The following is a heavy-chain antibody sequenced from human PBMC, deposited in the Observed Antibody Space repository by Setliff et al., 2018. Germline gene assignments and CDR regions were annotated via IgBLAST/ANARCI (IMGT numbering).Heavy chain of an antibody. D-gene: IGHD3-9*01. CDR1: GGSISSGDHY. CDR2: IYYSGST. CDR3: VRGPHYDTSTGRVYHFDY. V-gene: IGHV4-30-4*08. Sequence: KPSETLSLTCSVSGGSISSGDHYWTWIRQPPGKGLEWIGFIYYSGSTYYNPSLESRGSVSVDTSKNQFSLKLSSVTTADTAIYYCVRGPHYDTSTGRVYHFDYWGPGTLVTVSS. J-gene: IGHJ4*01.